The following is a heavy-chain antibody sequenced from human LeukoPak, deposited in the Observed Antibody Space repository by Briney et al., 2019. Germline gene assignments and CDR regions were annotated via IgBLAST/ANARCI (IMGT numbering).Heavy chain of an antibody. CDR1: GFTFNTYA. Sequence: GGSLRLSCEASGFTFNTYAMHWVRQPPGKGLEWVALISYDGSDKIYTDSVKGRFTISRDNSKNTLYLQMNILRAEDTAVYYCAKNRGYCSGGSCYADYWGQGTLVTVSS. CDR2: ISYDGSDK. CDR3: AKNRGYCSGGSCYADY. V-gene: IGHV3-30*18. J-gene: IGHJ4*02. D-gene: IGHD2-15*01.